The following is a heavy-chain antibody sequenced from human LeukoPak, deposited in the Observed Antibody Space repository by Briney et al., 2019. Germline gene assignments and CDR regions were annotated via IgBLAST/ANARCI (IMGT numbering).Heavy chain of an antibody. D-gene: IGHD2-2*01. CDR1: GGSFSGYY. V-gene: IGHV4-34*01. CDR2: INHSGST. J-gene: IGHJ5*02. Sequence: PSETLSLTCAVYGGSFSGYYWSWIRQPPGKGLEWIGEINHSGSTNYNPSLKSRVTISVDTSKSQFSLKLSSVTAADTAVYYCARRDIVVVPAAIGFDPWGQGTLVTVSS. CDR3: ARRDIVVVPAAIGFDP.